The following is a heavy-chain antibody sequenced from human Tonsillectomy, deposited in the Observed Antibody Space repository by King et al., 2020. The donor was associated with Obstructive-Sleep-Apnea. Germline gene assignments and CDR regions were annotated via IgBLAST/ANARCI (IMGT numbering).Heavy chain of an antibody. D-gene: IGHD3-10*01. CDR1: GFTFDDYA. V-gene: IGHV3-9*01. J-gene: IGHJ6*02. Sequence: VQLVESGGGLVQPGRSLRLSCAASGFTFDDYAMHWVRQAPGKGLEWGSGISWNSGSIGYADSVKGRFTISRDNAKNSLYLKMNSLRAEDTALYYCAKDSTLWFGERAYYYGMDVWGQGTTVTVSS. CDR2: ISWNSGSI. CDR3: AKDSTLWFGERAYYYGMDV.